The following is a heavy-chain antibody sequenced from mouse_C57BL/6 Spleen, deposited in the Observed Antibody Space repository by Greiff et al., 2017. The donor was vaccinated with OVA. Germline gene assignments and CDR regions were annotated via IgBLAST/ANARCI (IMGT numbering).Heavy chain of an antibody. J-gene: IGHJ4*01. D-gene: IGHD1-1*01. Sequence: VKLMESGPGLVQPSQSLSITCTVSGFSLTSYGVHWVRQSPGKGLEWLGVIWRGGSTDYNAAFMSRLSITKDNSKSQVFFKMNSLQADDTAIYYCAKNYGSHYAMDYWGQGTSVTVSS. CDR2: IWRGGST. CDR3: AKNYGSHYAMDY. V-gene: IGHV2-5*01. CDR1: GFSLTSYG.